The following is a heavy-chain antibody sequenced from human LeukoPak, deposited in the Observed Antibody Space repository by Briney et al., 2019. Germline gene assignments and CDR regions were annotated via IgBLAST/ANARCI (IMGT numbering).Heavy chain of an antibody. J-gene: IGHJ3*02. Sequence: GGSLRLSCAASGFTFNSYSMNWVRQAPGKGLEWVSSISSSSSYIYYADSVKGRFTISRDNAKNSLYLQMNSLRAEDTAVYYCARDLVPYDYEGRGRAFDIWGQGTMVTVSS. V-gene: IGHV3-21*01. CDR1: GFTFNSYS. CDR2: ISSSSSYI. D-gene: IGHD4-17*01. CDR3: ARDLVPYDYEGRGRAFDI.